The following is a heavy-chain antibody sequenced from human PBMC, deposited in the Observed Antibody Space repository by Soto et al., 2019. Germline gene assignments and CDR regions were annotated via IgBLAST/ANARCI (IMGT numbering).Heavy chain of an antibody. V-gene: IGHV3-21*01. D-gene: IGHD3-22*01. CDR2: ISSSGSDI. J-gene: IGHJ6*02. Sequence: EVQLVESGGGLVKPGGSLRLSCAASGFTFSTYSMNWVRQAPGKGLEWVASISSSGSDIYYADSVKGRFTISRDNAKNSLYLQMNSLRAEDTAVYYCARYDSSGYYWPYYYYGMDLWGQGTTVTVSS. CDR1: GFTFSTYS. CDR3: ARYDSSGYYWPYYYYGMDL.